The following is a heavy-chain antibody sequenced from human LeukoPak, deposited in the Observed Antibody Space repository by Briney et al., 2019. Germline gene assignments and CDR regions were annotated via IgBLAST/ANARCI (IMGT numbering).Heavy chain of an antibody. Sequence: SVKVSCKASGGTFSSYAISWVRQAPGQGLEWTGRIIPILGIANYAQKFQGRVTITADKSTSTAYMELSSLRSEDTAVYYCARDGGYDSSGYNAFDIWGQGTMVTVSS. CDR2: IIPILGIA. V-gene: IGHV1-69*04. CDR1: GGTFSSYA. J-gene: IGHJ3*02. CDR3: ARDGGYDSSGYNAFDI. D-gene: IGHD3-22*01.